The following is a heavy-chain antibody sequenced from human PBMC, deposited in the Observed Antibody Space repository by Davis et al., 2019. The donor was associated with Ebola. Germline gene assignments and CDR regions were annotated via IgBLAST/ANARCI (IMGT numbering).Heavy chain of an antibody. J-gene: IGHJ4*02. CDR1: GGSFSISY. Sequence: SETLSLTCAVYGGSFSISYWSWIRQPPGKGLEWIGEINHSGSTNYNPSLKSRVTISVDTSKNQFSLKLSSVTAADTAVYYCARRKDNYSGNDLDSWGQGTLVTVSS. CDR3: ARRKDNYSGNDLDS. CDR2: INHSGST. D-gene: IGHD4-23*01. V-gene: IGHV4-34*01.